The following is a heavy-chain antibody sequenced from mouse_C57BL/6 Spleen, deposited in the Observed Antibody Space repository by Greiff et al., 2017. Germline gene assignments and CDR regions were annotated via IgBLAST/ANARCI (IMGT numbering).Heavy chain of an antibody. CDR1: GYAFSSSW. D-gene: IGHD1-1*02. V-gene: IGHV1-82*01. J-gene: IGHJ4*01. CDR3: ARRGADYAPYYAIDC. CDR2: IYPGDGDT. Sequence: VQLQQSGPELVKPGASVKISCKASGYAFSSSWMNWVKQRPGKGLEWIGRIYPGDGDTNYNGKFKGKATLTADKSSSTAYMQLSSLTSEDSAVYFCARRGADYAPYYAIDCWGKGTSGTVSS.